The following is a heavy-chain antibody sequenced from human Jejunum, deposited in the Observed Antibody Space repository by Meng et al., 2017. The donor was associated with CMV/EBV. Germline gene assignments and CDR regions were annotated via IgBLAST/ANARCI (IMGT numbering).Heavy chain of an antibody. V-gene: IGHV3-7*01. CDR3: ARDYSPPFYSRTTAVDESDY. CDR1: W. CDR2: IDQHGSGK. J-gene: IGHJ4*02. Sequence: WRSWVSKGPGKGLEWVANIDQHGSGKYDMDSVKGRFTVSRNNAKNSSYLQMNGLRAGDTAVYYCARDYSPPFYSRTTAVDESDYWGQGTLVTVSS. D-gene: IGHD1-1*01.